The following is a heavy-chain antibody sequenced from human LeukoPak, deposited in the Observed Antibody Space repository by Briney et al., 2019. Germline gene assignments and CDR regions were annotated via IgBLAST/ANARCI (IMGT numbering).Heavy chain of an antibody. Sequence: SETLSLTCTVSGGSISSYYWSWIRQPPGKGLEWIGYIYYSGSTNYNPSLKSRVTISVDTSKNQFSLKLSSVTAADTAVYYCARVYDYYYCYYMYVWGKGTTVTVSS. CDR2: IYYSGST. V-gene: IGHV4-59*01. J-gene: IGHJ6*03. CDR1: GGSISSYY. CDR3: ARVYDYYYCYYMYV. D-gene: IGHD3-16*01.